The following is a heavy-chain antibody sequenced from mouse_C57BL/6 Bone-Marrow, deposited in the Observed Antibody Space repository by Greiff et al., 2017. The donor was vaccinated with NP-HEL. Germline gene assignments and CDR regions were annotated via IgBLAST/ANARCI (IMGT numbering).Heavy chain of an antibody. Sequence: QVQLQQPGAELVMPGASVKLSCKASGYTFTSYWMHWVKQRPGQGLEWIGEIDPSDSYTNYNQKFKGKSTLTVDKSSSTAYMQLSSLTSEDSAVYYCARTEYLHGSSLDYWGQGTTLTVSS. V-gene: IGHV1-69*01. D-gene: IGHD1-1*01. CDR2: IDPSDSYT. CDR1: GYTFTSYW. J-gene: IGHJ2*01. CDR3: ARTEYLHGSSLDY.